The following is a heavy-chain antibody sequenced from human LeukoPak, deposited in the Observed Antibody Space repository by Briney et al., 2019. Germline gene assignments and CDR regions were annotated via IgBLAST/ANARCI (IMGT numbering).Heavy chain of an antibody. CDR2: INHSGST. Sequence: SETLSLTCAVYGGSFSGYYWSWIRQPPGKGLEWIGEINHSGSTNYNPSLKSRVTISVDTSKNQFSLKLSSVTAADTAVYYCARGSSWYDCDYWGQGTLVTVSS. CDR1: GGSFSGYY. D-gene: IGHD6-13*01. CDR3: ARGSSWYDCDY. V-gene: IGHV4-34*01. J-gene: IGHJ4*02.